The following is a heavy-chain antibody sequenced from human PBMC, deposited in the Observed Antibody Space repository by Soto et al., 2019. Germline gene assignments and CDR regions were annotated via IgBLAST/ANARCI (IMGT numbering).Heavy chain of an antibody. J-gene: IGHJ4*02. Sequence: QLQLVQSGAEVKKPGASVKVSCKASGHKFNSDFIHWVRQAPGQGLEWMGIINPIDHSTTYVRRFQGRVTMTRDTSTTTVYMELSSLTSEDTAVYYCARSFSSSQTPFDYWGQGTLVTVSS. CDR3: ARSFSSSQTPFDY. CDR1: GHKFNSDF. V-gene: IGHV1-46*02. D-gene: IGHD6-6*01. CDR2: INPIDHST.